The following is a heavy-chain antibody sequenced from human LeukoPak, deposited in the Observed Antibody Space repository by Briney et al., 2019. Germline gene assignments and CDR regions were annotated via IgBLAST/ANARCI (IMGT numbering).Heavy chain of an antibody. J-gene: IGHJ4*02. Sequence: PSETLSLTCTVSGGSMSSNYWSWIRQSPGTGLEWIAYIYHNGRTNYNPSLRSRVSISVDASKNQFSLKLNSVTAADTAVYYCARDYLEGFDYWGQGILVTVSS. CDR3: ARDYLEGFDY. CDR2: IYHNGRT. D-gene: IGHD1-1*01. CDR1: GGSMSSNY. V-gene: IGHV4-59*01.